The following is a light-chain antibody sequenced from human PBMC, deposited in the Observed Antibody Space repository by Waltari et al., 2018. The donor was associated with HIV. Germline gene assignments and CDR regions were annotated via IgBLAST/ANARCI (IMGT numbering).Light chain of an antibody. CDR3: QQLNSNPSPCT. J-gene: IGKJ3*01. CDR1: QGVSNY. V-gene: IGKV1-9*01. CDR2: SAS. Sequence: DIQLTQSPSFLSASVGDRVTITCRASQGVSNYLAWYQQKPGKAPKLLIYSASTLQSGVPSRFSGRKSGTEFTLTINSLQPEDFATYYCQQLNSNPSPCTVGPGTKVDIK.